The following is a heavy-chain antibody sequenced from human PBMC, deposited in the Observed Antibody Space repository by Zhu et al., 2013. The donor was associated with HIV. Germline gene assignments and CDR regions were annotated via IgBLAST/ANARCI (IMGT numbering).Heavy chain of an antibody. Sequence: QLVQSGPEVKKPGTSVKVSCKASGFTFTSSAVQWVRQARGQRLEWIGWIVVGSGNTNYAQKFQERVTITRDMSTSTAYMELSSLRSEDTAVYYCAAPPRIVGANAFDIWGQGTMVTVSS. CDR1: GFTFTSSA. CDR2: IVVGSGNT. CDR3: AAPPRIVGANAFDI. J-gene: IGHJ3*02. V-gene: IGHV1-58*01. D-gene: IGHD1-26*01.